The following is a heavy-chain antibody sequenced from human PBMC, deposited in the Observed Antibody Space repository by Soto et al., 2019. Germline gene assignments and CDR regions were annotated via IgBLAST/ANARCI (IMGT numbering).Heavy chain of an antibody. J-gene: IGHJ4*02. V-gene: IGHV3-23*01. CDR1: GFPFGENA. CDR3: AKDGGTGYSYGYSDY. D-gene: IGHD5-18*01. Sequence: QPGGSLRLSCAASGFPFGENAMSWVRQAPGKGLEWVSAISGSGGSTYYADSVKGRFTISRDNSKNTLYLQMNSLRAEDTAVYYCAKDGGTGYSYGYSDYWGQGTLVTVSS. CDR2: ISGSGGST.